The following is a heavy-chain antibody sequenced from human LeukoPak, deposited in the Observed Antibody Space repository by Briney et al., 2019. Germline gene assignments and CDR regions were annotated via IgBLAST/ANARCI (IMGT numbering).Heavy chain of an antibody. J-gene: IGHJ3*01. CDR2: IKQDGSQK. CDR3: ARGFDGANAFDL. CDR1: KFIINDYW. Sequence: HPGGSLRLSCIASKFIINDYWMNWVRQAPGKGLEWVANIKQDGSQKYYVDSVKGRFTIFRDNAKNSVYLQMNSLRAEDTAVYYCARGFDGANAFDLWGQGTLVTVSS. V-gene: IGHV3-7*01.